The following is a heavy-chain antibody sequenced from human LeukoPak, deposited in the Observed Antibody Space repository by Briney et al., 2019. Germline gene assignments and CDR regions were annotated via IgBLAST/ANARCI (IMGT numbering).Heavy chain of an antibody. D-gene: IGHD2-2*01. CDR3: ARGAPQYCSSTSCYEFDY. J-gene: IGHJ4*02. V-gene: IGHV1-8*01. CDR1: GYTFTSYD. Sequence: ASVKVSCKASGYTFTSYDINWVRQATGQGLEWMGWMNPNSGNTGYAQKFQGRVTMTRNTSISTAYMELSSLRSEDTAVYCCARGAPQYCSSTSCYEFDYWGQGTLVTVSS. CDR2: MNPNSGNT.